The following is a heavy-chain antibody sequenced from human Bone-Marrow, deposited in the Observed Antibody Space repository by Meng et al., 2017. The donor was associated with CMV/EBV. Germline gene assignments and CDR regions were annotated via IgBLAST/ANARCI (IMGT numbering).Heavy chain of an antibody. J-gene: IGHJ6*02. CDR2: ISSSGSTI. D-gene: IGHD6-19*01. Sequence: GESLKISCAASGFTVSSNYMSWVRQAPGKGLEWVSYISSSGSTIYYADSVKGRFTISRDNAKNSLYLQMNSLRAEDTAVYYCARDSAVAGENYYYYGMDVWGQGTTVTVSS. CDR1: GFTVSSNY. CDR3: ARDSAVAGENYYYYGMDV. V-gene: IGHV3-11*01.